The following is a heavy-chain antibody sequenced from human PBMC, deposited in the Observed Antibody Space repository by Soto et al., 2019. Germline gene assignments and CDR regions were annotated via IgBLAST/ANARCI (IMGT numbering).Heavy chain of an antibody. CDR2: ISPYTGNT. D-gene: IGHD3-16*01. CDR1: GYIFVNYG. CDR3: VMVDNYVTPTPQDV. V-gene: IGHV1-18*01. Sequence: QVQLVQSGDEVKKPGASVKVSCKASGYIFVNYGIAWVRQAPRQGLEWMGWISPYTGNTHSASKVQGRLTMTTDTSTITAYMDLGNLTSDDTAVYYCVMVDNYVTPTPQDVWGQGTTVTVSS. J-gene: IGHJ6*02.